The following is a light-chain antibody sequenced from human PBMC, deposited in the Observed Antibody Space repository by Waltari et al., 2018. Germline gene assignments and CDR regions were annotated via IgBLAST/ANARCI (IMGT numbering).Light chain of an antibody. V-gene: IGLV1-44*01. CDR1: TPNIGGNS. Sequence: GQRVTISCSGSTPNIGGNSVNWYRRSLGTAPKPLIFGNNQRPSGVPDRFSGSKSGTSASLAISGLQSEDEAHYYCAAWDDGLNGWVFGGGTKLTVL. J-gene: IGLJ3*02. CDR2: GNN. CDR3: AAWDDGLNGWV.